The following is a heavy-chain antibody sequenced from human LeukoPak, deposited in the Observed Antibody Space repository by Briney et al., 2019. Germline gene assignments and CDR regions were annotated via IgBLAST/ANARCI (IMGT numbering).Heavy chain of an antibody. J-gene: IGHJ6*02. D-gene: IGHD6-25*01. CDR2: INQSGST. CDR3: ARGIIRAATRTWRVGYYYAMDV. V-gene: IGHV4-34*01. CDR1: GGSFSGYY. Sequence: SETLSLTCGVYGGSFSGYYWTWIRQPPGKGLEWIGEINQSGSTKYNPSLESRVTMSIDMSKNQFSLKVSSVTAADTALYYCARGIIRAATRTWRVGYYYAMDVWGQGTTVTVSS.